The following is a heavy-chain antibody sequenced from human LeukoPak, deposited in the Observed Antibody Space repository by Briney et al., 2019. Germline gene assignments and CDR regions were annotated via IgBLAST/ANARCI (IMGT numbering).Heavy chain of an antibody. Sequence: GGSLRLSCAASGFSVSDKYMSWVRPAPGKGLEWVSVLYTGGNIYYADFVKGRFTISRDNSNNMVFLQMNSLTAEDTALYYCAGGQMYTSGGFDNWGQGALVTVSS. D-gene: IGHD6-19*01. CDR2: LYTGGNI. CDR1: GFSVSDKY. V-gene: IGHV3-53*01. J-gene: IGHJ4*02. CDR3: AGGQMYTSGGFDN.